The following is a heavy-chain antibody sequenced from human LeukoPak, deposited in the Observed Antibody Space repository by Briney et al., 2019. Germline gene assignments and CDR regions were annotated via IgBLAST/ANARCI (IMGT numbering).Heavy chain of an antibody. CDR1: GGSISGGY. V-gene: IGHV4-4*09. J-gene: IGHJ4*02. CDR2: VYTSGST. Sequence: ETSETLSLTCTVSGGSISGGYWSWIRQPPGRGLEWIGYVYTSGSTNYNPSLKSRVTISVDTSKSQFALKLSSVTAADTAVYYCAKSYFDYSTYYSYYFNLWGQGALVTVSS. CDR3: AKSYFDYSTYYSYYFNL. D-gene: IGHD4-11*01.